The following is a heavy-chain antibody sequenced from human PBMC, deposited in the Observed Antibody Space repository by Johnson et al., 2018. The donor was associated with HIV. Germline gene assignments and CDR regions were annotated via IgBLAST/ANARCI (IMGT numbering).Heavy chain of an antibody. CDR3: AKDIYSVSKIRGLIAPALENHGMDV. D-gene: IGHD3-10*01. Sequence: QVQLVESGGGVVQPGGSLRLSCAASGFTFSTYGVHWVRQAPGKGLEWVSFIRFDGSDKYYADSVKGRFTISRDNAKNTLFLHMSDLRPEDTAVYYCAKDIYSVSKIRGLIAPALENHGMDVWGHGTMVTVSS. CDR2: IRFDGSDK. J-gene: IGHJ3*01. CDR1: GFTFSTYG. V-gene: IGHV3-30*02.